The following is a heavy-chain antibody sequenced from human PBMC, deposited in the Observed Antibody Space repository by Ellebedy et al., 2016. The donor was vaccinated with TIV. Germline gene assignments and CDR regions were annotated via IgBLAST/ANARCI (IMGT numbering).Heavy chain of an antibody. J-gene: IGHJ5*01. D-gene: IGHD3-10*01. CDR2: IRNDRNNA. CDR1: GFTFSSYG. CDR3: ARWYGSGTYYLDP. V-gene: IGHV3-33*01. Sequence: PSETLSLTCAASGFTFSSYGMHWVRQAPGKGLEWVAAIRNDRNNAYYADSVKGRFTISKENSKNTLYLQMNSLRAEDTALYYCARWYGSGTYYLDPWGQGTLVTVSS.